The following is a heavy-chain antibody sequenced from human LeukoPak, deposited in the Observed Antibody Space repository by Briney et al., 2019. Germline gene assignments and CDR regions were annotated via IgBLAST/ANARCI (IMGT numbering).Heavy chain of an antibody. V-gene: IGHV3-30*03. CDR3: ARDHAGSGWAFDY. D-gene: IGHD3-22*01. J-gene: IGHJ4*02. CDR1: GFTFSTYG. Sequence: GRSLRLSCAASGFTFSTYGIHWVRQAPGKGLEWVGLLSSGGINKHYADSVKGRFIISRDNSMNTLYLQMNSLGVEDTAVYYCARDHAGSGWAFDYWGQGTLVTVSS. CDR2: LSSGGINK.